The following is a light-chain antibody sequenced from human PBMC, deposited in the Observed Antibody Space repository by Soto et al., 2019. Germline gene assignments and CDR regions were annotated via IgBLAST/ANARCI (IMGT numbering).Light chain of an antibody. V-gene: IGKV3-20*01. Sequence: VLTQSPGTLSLSPGERATLSCRASQSVGSNYLAWYQQKPGQAPRLLIYGASSRATGIPDRFSGSGSGTDFTLTINSLEPEDFAVYYCHQYGDPYTFGQGTKLEI. J-gene: IGKJ2*01. CDR2: GAS. CDR1: QSVGSNY. CDR3: HQYGDPYT.